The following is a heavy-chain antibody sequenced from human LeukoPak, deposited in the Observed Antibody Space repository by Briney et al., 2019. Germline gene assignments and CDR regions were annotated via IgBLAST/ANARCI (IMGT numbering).Heavy chain of an antibody. Sequence: SETLSLTCTVSGGSVSSGSYYWSWIRQPPGKGLEWIGYIYYSGSTNYNPFPKSRVTISVDTSKNQFSLKLSSVTAADTAVYYCARDRGAAAGIDYWGQGTLVTVSS. J-gene: IGHJ4*02. CDR1: GGSVSSGSYY. V-gene: IGHV4-61*01. CDR3: ARDRGAAAGIDY. CDR2: IYYSGST. D-gene: IGHD6-13*01.